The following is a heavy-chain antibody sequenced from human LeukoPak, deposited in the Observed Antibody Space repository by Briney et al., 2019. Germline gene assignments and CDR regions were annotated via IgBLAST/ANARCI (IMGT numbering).Heavy chain of an antibody. Sequence: GGSLRLFCSASGFTFANYDLHWVRQAPGKGLEYVSAITTSGGTTYYADSVEGRFTISRDNSKNTLYLQMSSLRVEDTAVYYCGGHFYGSGRHNCDYWGQGALVTVSS. CDR1: GFTFANYD. CDR3: GGHFYGSGRHNCDY. J-gene: IGHJ4*02. V-gene: IGHV3-64D*06. D-gene: IGHD3-10*01. CDR2: ITTSGGTT.